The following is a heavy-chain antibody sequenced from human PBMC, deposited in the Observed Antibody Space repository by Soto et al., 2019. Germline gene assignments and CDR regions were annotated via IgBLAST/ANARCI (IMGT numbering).Heavy chain of an antibody. D-gene: IGHD3-10*02. Sequence: QVQLVESGGGVVQPGRSPRLSCAASGLTFNSYGMHWVRQAPGKGLEWVAAIWYDGSNKYYADSVKGRFTISRDNSKNTLYLEMNSLRAEDTAVYYCASELFGWFDPWGQGTLVTVSS. CDR2: IWYDGSNK. V-gene: IGHV3-33*01. CDR3: ASELFGWFDP. J-gene: IGHJ5*02. CDR1: GLTFNSYG.